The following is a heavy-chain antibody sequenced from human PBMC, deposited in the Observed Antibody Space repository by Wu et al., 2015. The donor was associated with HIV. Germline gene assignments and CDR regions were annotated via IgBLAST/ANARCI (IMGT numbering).Heavy chain of an antibody. V-gene: IGHV1-8*01. Sequence: QVQLVQSGAEVKKPGASVKVSCKASGYTFTSYDINWVRQATGQGLEWMGWMNPNSGNTGYAQKFQGRVTMTRNTSISTAYMELSSLRSEDTAVYYCARERQGIWFERKRGMDVWGQGTTVTVSS. CDR3: ARERQGIWFERKRGMDV. CDR2: MNPNSGNT. D-gene: IGHD3-10*01. CDR1: GYTFTSYD. J-gene: IGHJ6*02.